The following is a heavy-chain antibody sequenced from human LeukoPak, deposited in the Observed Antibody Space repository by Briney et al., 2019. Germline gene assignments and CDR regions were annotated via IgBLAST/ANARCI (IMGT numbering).Heavy chain of an antibody. CDR1: GFTFDDYA. Sequence: GGSLRLSCAASGFTFDDYAMHWVRHAPGKGLEWVSGISWNSGSIGYADSVKGRFTISRDNAKNSLYLQMNSLRAEDMALYYCAKDSRDGTVTRGGGGPFDYWGQGTLVTVSS. J-gene: IGHJ4*02. D-gene: IGHD4-17*01. CDR3: AKDSRDGTVTRGGGGPFDY. V-gene: IGHV3-9*03. CDR2: ISWNSGSI.